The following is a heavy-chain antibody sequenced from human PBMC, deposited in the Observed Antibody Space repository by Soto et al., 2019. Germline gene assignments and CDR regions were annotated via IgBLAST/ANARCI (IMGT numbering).Heavy chain of an antibody. D-gene: IGHD6-13*01. Sequence: SETLSLTCTVSGGSLGSSSYYWGWIRQSPGKGLEWIGNIYYSGNTFYNPSLKSRVTISVDTSKNQIYLHLSAVTAADTAIFSCASIAAPGTTHFDFWGQGTLVTVYS. CDR3: ASIAAPGTTHFDF. V-gene: IGHV4-39*01. CDR1: GGSLGSSSYY. J-gene: IGHJ4*02. CDR2: IYYSGNT.